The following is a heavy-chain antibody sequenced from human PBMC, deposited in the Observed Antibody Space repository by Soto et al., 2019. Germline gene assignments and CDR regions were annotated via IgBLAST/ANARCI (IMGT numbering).Heavy chain of an antibody. CDR3: ARLFTYYDYVLVSYRPFAPFVY. J-gene: IGHJ4*02. D-gene: IGHD3-16*02. V-gene: IGHV4-59*12. Sequence: SETLSLTCTVSGGSMIRYYWIWIRQPPGRGLEWIGFIYYSGSTYYNPSLKSRVTISVDTSKNQFSLKLSSVTAADTAVYYCARLFTYYDYVLVSYRPFAPFVYWGQGTLVSVSS. CDR2: IYYSGST. CDR1: GGSMIRYY.